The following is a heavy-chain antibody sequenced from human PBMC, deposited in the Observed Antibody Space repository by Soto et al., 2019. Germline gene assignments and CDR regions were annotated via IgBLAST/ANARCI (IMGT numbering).Heavy chain of an antibody. V-gene: IGHV1-69*06. Sequence: GASVKVSCKASGGTFSSYAISWVRQAPGQGLAWMGGIIPIFGTTNYAQKFQGRVTITAEKSSSTAYLELSSLRSEDTAVYYCARPGDGTGTTMSYYYYGMDVWGQGTTVTVSS. J-gene: IGHJ6*02. CDR2: IIPIFGTT. D-gene: IGHD1-1*01. CDR1: GGTFSSYA. CDR3: ARPGDGTGTTMSYYYYGMDV.